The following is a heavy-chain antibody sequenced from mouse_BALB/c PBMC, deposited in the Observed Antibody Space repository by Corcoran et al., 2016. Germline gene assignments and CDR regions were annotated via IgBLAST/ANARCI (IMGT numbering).Heavy chain of an antibody. Sequence: DVQLQESGTGLVKPSQSLSLTCSVTGYSITSGYYWHWIRHFPGNTLEWMGYISYDGSNNYNPSLKNRISITRDTSKNQFFLKLNSVTTEDTATYYCAIDLYYYGSSSYYFDYWGQGTTLTVS. D-gene: IGHD1-1*01. CDR2: ISYDGSN. V-gene: IGHV3-6*02. J-gene: IGHJ2*01. CDR1: GYSITSGYY. CDR3: AIDLYYYGSSSYYFDY.